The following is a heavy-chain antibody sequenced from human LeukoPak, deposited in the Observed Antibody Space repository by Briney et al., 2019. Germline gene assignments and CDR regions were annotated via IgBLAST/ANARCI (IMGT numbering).Heavy chain of an antibody. CDR3: ARVAMSGIGSDDF. Sequence: ASVKVSCKASGYTFTGYYVHWVRQAPGQGLEWMGWINPYSGDTNYAQKFQGRVTMTRDTSISTAYMELSSLKSDDTGVYYCARVAMSGIGSDDFWGQGALVTASS. CDR1: GYTFTGYY. J-gene: IGHJ4*02. D-gene: IGHD1-26*01. V-gene: IGHV1-2*02. CDR2: INPYSGDT.